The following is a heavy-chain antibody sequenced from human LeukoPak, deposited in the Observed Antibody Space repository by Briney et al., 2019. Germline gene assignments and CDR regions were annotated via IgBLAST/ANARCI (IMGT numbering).Heavy chain of an antibody. CDR3: ASGKMTVTTISAFDI. V-gene: IGHV1-2*02. CDR2: INPNSGGT. D-gene: IGHD4-17*01. J-gene: IGHJ3*02. Sequence: GASVKVSCKASGYTFTDYYIHWVRQAPGQGLEWMGWINPNSGGTNYAQKFQGRVTMTRDTSISTAYMELSRLRSDDTAVYYCASGKMTVTTISAFDIWGQGTMVTVSS. CDR1: GYTFTDYY.